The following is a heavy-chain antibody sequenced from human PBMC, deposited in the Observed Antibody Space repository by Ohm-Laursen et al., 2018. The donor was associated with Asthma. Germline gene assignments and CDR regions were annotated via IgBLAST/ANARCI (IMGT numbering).Heavy chain of an antibody. CDR1: GGSVSSGSYY. CDR2: IYYSGST. V-gene: IGHV4-61*01. CDR3: ASSFRGWYFDY. J-gene: IGHJ4*02. D-gene: IGHD2/OR15-2a*01. Sequence: SQTLSLTWTVSGGSVSSGSYYWSWIRQPPGKGLEWIGYIYYSGSTNYNPSLKSRVTISVDTSKNQFSLKLSSVTAADTAVYYCASSFRGWYFDYWGQGTLVTVSS.